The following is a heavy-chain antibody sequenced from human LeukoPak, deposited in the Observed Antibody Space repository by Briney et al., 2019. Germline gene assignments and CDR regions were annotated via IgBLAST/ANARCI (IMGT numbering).Heavy chain of an antibody. V-gene: IGHV1-2*06. CDR1: GYSFNGYC. D-gene: IGHD3-22*01. CDR3: ARDYYDSSGYYDAEYFQH. Sequence: ASVKVSCKASGYSFNGYCMHWVRQAPGQGLEWMGRINPNSGGTNYAQKFQGRVTMTRDTSISTAYMELSRLRSDDTAVYYCARDYYDSSGYYDAEYFQHWGQGTLVTVSS. CDR2: INPNSGGT. J-gene: IGHJ1*01.